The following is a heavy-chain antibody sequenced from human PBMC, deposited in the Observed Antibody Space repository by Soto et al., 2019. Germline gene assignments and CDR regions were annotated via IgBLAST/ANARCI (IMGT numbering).Heavy chain of an antibody. CDR2: ISYDGRNK. V-gene: IGHV3-30*18. J-gene: IGHJ4*02. D-gene: IGHD2-2*01. CDR3: AKYDCMSTSCYYFDY. CDR1: GFTFSPYG. Sequence: QVQPVESGGGVVQPGRSLRLSCAASGFTFSPYGMHWVRQAPGKGLEWVAVISYDGRNKYYADSLKGRVTISRDNSKNTLYLQMNSLRAEDTAVYSVAKYDCMSTSCYYFDYWGQGTVVTVSS.